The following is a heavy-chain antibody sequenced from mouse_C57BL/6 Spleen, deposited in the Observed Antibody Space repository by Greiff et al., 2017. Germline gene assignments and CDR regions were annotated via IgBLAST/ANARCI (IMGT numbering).Heavy chain of an antibody. D-gene: IGHD2-4*01. J-gene: IGHJ3*01. CDR1: GFSLTSYG. V-gene: IGHV2-2*01. CDR2: IWSGGST. CDR3: ARIHDYDERGAY. Sequence: VKLQQSGPGLVQPSGFSLTSYGVHWVRQSPGKGLEWLGVIWSGGSTDYNAAFISRLSISKDNSKSQVFFKMNSLQADDTAIYYCARIHDYDERGAYWGQGTLVTVSA.